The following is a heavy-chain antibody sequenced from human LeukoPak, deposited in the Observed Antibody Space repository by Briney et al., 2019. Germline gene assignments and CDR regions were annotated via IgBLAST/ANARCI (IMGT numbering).Heavy chain of an antibody. J-gene: IGHJ4*02. D-gene: IGHD2-21*01. V-gene: IGHV4-59*08. CDR3: ARHSIASDGARLFDY. CDR1: GVSITSYY. CDR2: VYYSGYS. Sequence: SETLSLTCTVSGVSITSYYWAWLRQPPEKGLEWIGYVYYSGYSNYNPSLKSRVSMSVDTSMNQFSLKLASVTAADTAVYYCARHSIASDGARLFDYWGRGTLVTVSS.